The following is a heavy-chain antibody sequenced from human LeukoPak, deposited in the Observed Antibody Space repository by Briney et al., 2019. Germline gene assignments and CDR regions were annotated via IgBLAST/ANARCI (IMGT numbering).Heavy chain of an antibody. Sequence: GRSLRLSCAASGFTFSSYGMHWVRQAPGKGLEWVALIWYDGSSKHYADSVRGRFTISRDNSKNTLYLQMNSLRAEDTAVYCCARDFELSHWGQGTLVTVSS. V-gene: IGHV3-33*01. CDR3: ARDFELSH. CDR2: IWYDGSSK. J-gene: IGHJ4*02. D-gene: IGHD3-16*02. CDR1: GFTFSSYG.